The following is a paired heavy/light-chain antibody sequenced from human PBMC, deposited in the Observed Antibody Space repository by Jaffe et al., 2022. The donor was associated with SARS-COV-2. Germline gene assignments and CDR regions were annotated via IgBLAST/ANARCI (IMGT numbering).Light chain of an antibody. J-gene: IGKJ2*01. Sequence: DIQITQSPSSLSASVGDRVTITCRAGQSISNYLNWYQLKPGKAPKVLIYAASSLQSGVPSRFSGSGSGTDFSLTISSLQPEDFATYYCQQSYNTPYTFGQGTKLEIK. CDR2: AAS. CDR1: QSISNY. CDR3: QQSYNTPYT. V-gene: IGKV1-39*01.
Heavy chain of an antibody. Sequence: DVQLLEYGGGLIQPGGSLRLSCVASGFTLNSYAMSWVRQAPGKGLEWVSSLRPSGSTTYYADSVKGRFTISTDSSKNTLFLQMNSLRAEDTAIYYCAKTSTRSTGGCLDYWGQGTLVTVSS. J-gene: IGHJ4*02. CDR2: LRPSGSTT. CDR3: AKTSTRSTGGCLDY. CDR1: GFTLNSYA. D-gene: IGHD7-27*01. V-gene: IGHV3-23*01.